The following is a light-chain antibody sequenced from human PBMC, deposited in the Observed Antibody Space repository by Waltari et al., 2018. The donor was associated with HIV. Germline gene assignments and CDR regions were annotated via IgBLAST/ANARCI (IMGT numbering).Light chain of an antibody. CDR3: QTWGTGIHV. J-gene: IGLJ1*01. Sequence: QLVLTQSPSASASLGASVMLTCTLRRGHSTYAIAWHQQQPEKGPRFLMKVNSDGSHKKGDGIPDRFSGSSSGAERYLIISSLQSEDEADYYCQTWGTGIHVFGTGTKVTVL. V-gene: IGLV4-69*01. CDR1: RGHSTYA. CDR2: VNSDGSH.